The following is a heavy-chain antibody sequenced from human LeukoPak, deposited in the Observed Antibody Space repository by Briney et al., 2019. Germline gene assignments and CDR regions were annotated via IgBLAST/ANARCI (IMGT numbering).Heavy chain of an antibody. V-gene: IGHV4-59*01. CDR1: GGSISSYY. CDR2: IYYSGST. D-gene: IGHD4-17*01. CDR3: ARFSTTVTSAGDAFDI. J-gene: IGHJ3*02. Sequence: PSETLSLTCTVSGGSISSYYWSWIRQPAGKGLEWIGYIYYSGSTNYNPSLKSRVTISVDTSKNQFSLKLSSVTAADTAVYYCARFSTTVTSAGDAFDIRGQGTMVTVSS.